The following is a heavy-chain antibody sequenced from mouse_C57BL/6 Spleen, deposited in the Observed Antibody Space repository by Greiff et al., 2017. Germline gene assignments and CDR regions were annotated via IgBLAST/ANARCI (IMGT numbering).Heavy chain of an antibody. CDR3: AGTGFAY. CDR1: GYAFSSSW. Sequence: QVQLQQSGPELVKPGASVKISCKASGYAFSSSWMNWMKQRPGKGLEWIGRIYPGDGDTNYNGKFKGKATLTADKSSSTAYMQLSSLTSEDSAVYFCAGTGFAYWGQGTLVTVSA. CDR2: IYPGDGDT. J-gene: IGHJ3*01. V-gene: IGHV1-82*01. D-gene: IGHD3-3*01.